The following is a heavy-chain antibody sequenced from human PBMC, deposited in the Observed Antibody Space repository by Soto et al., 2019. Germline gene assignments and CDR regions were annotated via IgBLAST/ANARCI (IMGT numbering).Heavy chain of an antibody. J-gene: IGHJ6*03. CDR1: GYTFTSYD. Sequence: GASVKVSCKASGYTFTSYDINWVRRATGQGLEWMGWMNPNSGNTGYAQKFQGRVTMTRNTSISTAYMELSSLRSEDTAVYYCLIFGVHLQPERYYYYYMDVWGKGTTVTVSS. CDR2: MNPNSGNT. D-gene: IGHD3-3*01. V-gene: IGHV1-8*01. CDR3: LIFGVHLQPERYYYYYMDV.